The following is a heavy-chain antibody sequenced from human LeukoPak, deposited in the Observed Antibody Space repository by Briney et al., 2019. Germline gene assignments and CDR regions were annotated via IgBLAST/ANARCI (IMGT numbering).Heavy chain of an antibody. CDR1: GFTFSSYG. CDR3: AKGLYSGSSLSVDAFDI. J-gene: IGHJ3*02. V-gene: IGHV3-30*02. D-gene: IGHD6-6*01. Sequence: GGSLRLSCAASGFTFSSYGMHWVRQAPGKGLEWVAFIRYDGSNKYYADSVKGRFTVSRDNSKNTLYLQMNSLRAEDTAVYYCAKGLYSGSSLSVDAFDIWGQGTMVTVSS. CDR2: IRYDGSNK.